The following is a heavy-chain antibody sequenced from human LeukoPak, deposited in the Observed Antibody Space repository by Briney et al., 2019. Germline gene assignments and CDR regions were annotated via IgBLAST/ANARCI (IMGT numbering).Heavy chain of an antibody. Sequence: TGRSLRLSCAASGFTFSSYAMHWVRQAPGKGLEWVAVISYDGSNKYYADSVEGRFTISRDNSKNTLYLQMNSLRAEDTAVYYCARGIGYFDLWGRGTLVTVSS. CDR2: ISYDGSNK. CDR1: GFTFSSYA. V-gene: IGHV3-30-3*01. J-gene: IGHJ2*01. CDR3: ARGIGYFDL.